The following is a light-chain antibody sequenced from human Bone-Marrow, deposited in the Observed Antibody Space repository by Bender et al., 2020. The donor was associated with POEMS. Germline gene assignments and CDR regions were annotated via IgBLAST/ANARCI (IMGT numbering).Light chain of an antibody. J-gene: IGLJ3*02. CDR3: QSTDSRGTSWL. CDR1: ALPKQY. CDR2: KDS. Sequence: SYELTQPPSVSVSPGQTARITCSGDALPKQYAYWYQQKPGQAPLLVIYKDSERPSGIPERFSGSSSGTTVTLTISGVQAEDEADYYCQSTDSRGTSWLFGGGTKLTVL. V-gene: IGLV3-25*03.